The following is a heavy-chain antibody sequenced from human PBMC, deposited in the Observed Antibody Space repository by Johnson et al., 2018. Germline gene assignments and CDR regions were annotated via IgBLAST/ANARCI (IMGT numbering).Heavy chain of an antibody. Sequence: QVQLQESGPGLVKPSQTLSLTCTVSGASVRSGSYYWNWVRQPAEKTLEWIGRIYTSGSADYSPSLKSRITISLDTSKNRVSLTMSSVTAADTAVYFCAREGCIGDGFDLWGQGTLVTVSS. D-gene: IGHD2-15*01. CDR1: GASVRSGSYY. V-gene: IGHV4-61*02. CDR2: IYTSGSA. J-gene: IGHJ3*01. CDR3: AREGCIGDGFDL.